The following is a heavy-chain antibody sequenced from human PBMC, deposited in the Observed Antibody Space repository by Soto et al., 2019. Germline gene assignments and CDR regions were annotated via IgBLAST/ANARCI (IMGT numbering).Heavy chain of an antibody. D-gene: IGHD2-2*01. J-gene: IGHJ6*02. CDR3: ARGLYCTATSCYHDYHFAMDV. Sequence: TSETLSLTCAVSGGSISGGGYSWSWIRQSPGKGLEWIGYIFQSGSTHYNPSLWSRVSISADMSKNQFSLKLTSVTAADTAVYYCARGLYCTATSCYHDYHFAMDVWGQGATVTVSS. CDR1: GGSISGGGYS. V-gene: IGHV4-30-2*06. CDR2: IFQSGST.